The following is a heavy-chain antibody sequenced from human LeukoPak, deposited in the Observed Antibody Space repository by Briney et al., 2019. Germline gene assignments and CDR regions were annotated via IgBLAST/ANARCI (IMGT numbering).Heavy chain of an antibody. CDR2: ISSSGSTI. D-gene: IGHD6-19*01. CDR3: ARCSPYSSGPHY. J-gene: IGHJ4*02. Sequence: GGSLRLSCAASGFTSSDYYMSWIRQAPGKGREWVSYISSSGSTIYYADSVKGRFTISRDNAKNSLYPQMNSLRAEDTAVYFCARCSPYSSGPHYWGQGTLVTVSS. V-gene: IGHV3-11*01. CDR1: GFTSSDYY.